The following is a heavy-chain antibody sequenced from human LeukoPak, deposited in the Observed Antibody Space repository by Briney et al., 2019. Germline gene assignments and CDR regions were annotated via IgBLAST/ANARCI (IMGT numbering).Heavy chain of an antibody. D-gene: IGHD4-17*01. Sequence: GGSLRLSCAASGFTFSSYAMSWVRQAPGKGLEWVSAISGSGGSTYYADSVKGRFTISRDNSKNPMYLQMNSLRAEDTAVYYCAKASDDYGDHDAFDIWGQGTMVTVSS. CDR3: AKASDDYGDHDAFDI. CDR1: GFTFSSYA. CDR2: ISGSGGST. J-gene: IGHJ3*02. V-gene: IGHV3-23*01.